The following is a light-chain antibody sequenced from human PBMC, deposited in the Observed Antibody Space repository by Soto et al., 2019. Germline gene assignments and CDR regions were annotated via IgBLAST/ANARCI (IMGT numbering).Light chain of an antibody. J-gene: IGKJ4*01. CDR3: QQSYSSLPLT. CDR2: GAS. V-gene: IGKV1-39*01. CDR1: QSISYF. Sequence: DIQMTQTPSSLSASVGDRVTISCRASQSISYFLNWYQQKPGKAPKLLIYGASSLQSGVPSRFSGSGSGTYFTLTISSLQPEDFATYYCQQSYSSLPLTFGGGTKVVIK.